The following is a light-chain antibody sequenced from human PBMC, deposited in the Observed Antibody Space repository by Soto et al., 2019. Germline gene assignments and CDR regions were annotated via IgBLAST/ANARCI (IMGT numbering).Light chain of an antibody. CDR2: EVS. CDR1: TSDVGGYHY. J-gene: IGLJ1*01. Sequence: QSALTQPASVSGSPGQSITISCTGTTSDVGGYHYVSWYQQHPGKAPKLMISEVSNRPSRISNRFSGSKSGNTASLTISGLQAEDDADYYCSSYTISSTRVFGTGTKLTVL. V-gene: IGLV2-14*01. CDR3: SSYTISSTRV.